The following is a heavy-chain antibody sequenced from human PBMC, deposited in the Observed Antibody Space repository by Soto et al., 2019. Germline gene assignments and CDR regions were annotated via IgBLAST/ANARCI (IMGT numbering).Heavy chain of an antibody. CDR1: GFTFRTFA. CDR3: AKEPEMPGRGLDY. D-gene: IGHD2-2*01. CDR2: IDNSGGST. J-gene: IGHJ4*02. Sequence: EVQLLESGGGLAQPGGSLRLSSAAYGFTFRTFAMAWVRQAPGKGLEWVSTIDNSGGSTYYADSVKGRFTISRDNSKNTRYLEMNTLRGEDTAVYYCAKEPEMPGRGLDYWGQGTLVTVSS. V-gene: IGHV3-23*01.